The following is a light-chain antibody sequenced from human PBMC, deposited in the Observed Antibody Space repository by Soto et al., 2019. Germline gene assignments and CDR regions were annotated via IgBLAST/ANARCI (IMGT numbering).Light chain of an antibody. CDR2: DNN. CDR3: AAWDDSLNGV. CDR1: SSNVGSHT. J-gene: IGLJ2*01. Sequence: QPVLTQPPSASGTPGQRVTISCSGSSSNVGSHTVNWYQQVPGTAPKLLIYDNNRRPSGVPGRFSGSKSATSASLAISGLQSDDEADYYCAAWDDSLNGVFGGGTKLTVL. V-gene: IGLV1-44*01.